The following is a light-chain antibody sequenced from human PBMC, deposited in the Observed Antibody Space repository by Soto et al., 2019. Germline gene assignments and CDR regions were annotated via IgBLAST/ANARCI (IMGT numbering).Light chain of an antibody. Sequence: QSALTQPASVSGSPGQSITISCTGTSSDVGGYNHVSWYQQHPGKAPKLMIYEVSNRLSGASNRSSGSKSGNTASLTISGLQAEDEADYYCSSYTRSSTLVFGGGTKLTVL. CDR3: SSYTRSSTLV. CDR1: SSDVGGYNH. CDR2: EVS. J-gene: IGLJ2*01. V-gene: IGLV2-14*01.